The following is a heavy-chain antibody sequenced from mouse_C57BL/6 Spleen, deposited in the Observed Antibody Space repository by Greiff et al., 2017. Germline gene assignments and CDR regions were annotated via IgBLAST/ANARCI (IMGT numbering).Heavy chain of an antibody. CDR3: ARGEITTVVAPFDY. V-gene: IGHV1-22*01. J-gene: IGHJ2*01. CDR2: INPNNGGT. CDR1: GYTFTDYN. D-gene: IGHD1-1*01. Sequence: EVKLVESGPELVKPGASVKMSCKASGYTFTDYNMHWVKQSHGKSLEWIGYINPNNGGTSYNQKFKGKATLTVNKSSSTAYMELRSLTSEDSAVYYCARGEITTVVAPFDYWGQGTTLTVSS.